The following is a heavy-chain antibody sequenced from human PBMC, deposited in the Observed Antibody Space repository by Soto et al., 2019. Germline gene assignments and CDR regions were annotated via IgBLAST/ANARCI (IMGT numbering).Heavy chain of an antibody. CDR1: GGTFSSYA. CDR3: ARGVQLWQFDY. V-gene: IGHV1-69*13. D-gene: IGHD5-18*01. Sequence: GASVKVPCKASGGTFSSYAISWVRQAPGQGLEWMGGIIPIFGTANYAQKFQGRVTITADESTSTAYMELSSLRSEDTAVYYCARGVQLWQFDYWGQGTLVTVSS. CDR2: IIPIFGTA. J-gene: IGHJ4*02.